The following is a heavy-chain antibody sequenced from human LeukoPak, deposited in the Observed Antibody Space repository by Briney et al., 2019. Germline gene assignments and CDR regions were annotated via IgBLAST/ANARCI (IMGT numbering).Heavy chain of an antibody. Sequence: GGSLRLSCAASGFTFSSYAMSWVRQAPGKGLEWVSAISGSGNSTYYADSVKGRFTISKDNSKNTLYLQMNSLRAEDTAVYYCAKDLEVGYYDSSGYGSSGYGMDVWGQGTTVTVSS. D-gene: IGHD3-22*01. CDR3: AKDLEVGYYDSSGYGSSGYGMDV. J-gene: IGHJ6*02. CDR1: GFTFSSYA. CDR2: ISGSGNST. V-gene: IGHV3-23*01.